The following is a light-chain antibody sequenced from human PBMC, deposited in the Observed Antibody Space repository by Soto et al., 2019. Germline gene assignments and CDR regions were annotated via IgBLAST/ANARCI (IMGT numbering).Light chain of an antibody. Sequence: DIQLTQSPSFLSASVGDRVTITCRASQGISSYLAWYQQKPGKAPKLLVYAASTLQSGVPSRFSGSGSGTEFALTISSLQPEDVATYYWQQLNSYPPWTFGQGTKVEIK. CDR2: AAS. CDR1: QGISSY. V-gene: IGKV1-9*01. CDR3: QQLNSYPPWT. J-gene: IGKJ1*01.